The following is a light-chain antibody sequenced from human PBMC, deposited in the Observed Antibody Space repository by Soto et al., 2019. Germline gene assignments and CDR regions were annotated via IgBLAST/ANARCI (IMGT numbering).Light chain of an antibody. Sequence: EIIMTQSPATLSVSPGEGVTLSCRASQGVGSTLAWYRQQPGQAPRLLIYDAYIRASGVPDRFSGSGSGTDFTLTISRLEPEDFAVYYCQQYGSSPITFGQGTRLEIK. CDR1: QGVGST. CDR3: QQYGSSPIT. CDR2: DAY. V-gene: IGKV3-20*01. J-gene: IGKJ5*01.